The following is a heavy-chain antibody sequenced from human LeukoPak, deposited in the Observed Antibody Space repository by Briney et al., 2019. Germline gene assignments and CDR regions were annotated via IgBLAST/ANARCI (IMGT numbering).Heavy chain of an antibody. J-gene: IGHJ5*01. CDR1: GYTFTSYY. D-gene: IGHD3-16*01. CDR2: INPSGGST. V-gene: IGHV1-46*01. Sequence: ASVKVSCKASGYTFTSYYMHWVRQAPGQGLEWMGIINPSGGSTSYAQTFQGRVTMTRDTSTSTVHMELSSLRSEDTAVYYCARQGVRFTPRRVFDFWGQGTLVTVSS. CDR3: ARQGVRFTPRRVFDF.